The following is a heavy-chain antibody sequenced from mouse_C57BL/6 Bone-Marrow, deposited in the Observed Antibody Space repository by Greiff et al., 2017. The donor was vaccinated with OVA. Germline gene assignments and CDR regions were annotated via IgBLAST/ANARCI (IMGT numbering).Heavy chain of an antibody. CDR2: INPSDSYT. V-gene: IGHV1-50*01. Sequence: VQLQQPGAELVKPGASVKLSCKASGYTFTSYWMQWVKQRPGQGLEWIGEINPSDSYTNYNQKFKGKATLTVDTSSSTAYMQLSSLTAEDYAVYDCATTGAPDYWGQGTTITVAS. J-gene: IGHJ2*01. CDR3: ATTGAPDY. D-gene: IGHD4-1*02. CDR1: GYTFTSYW.